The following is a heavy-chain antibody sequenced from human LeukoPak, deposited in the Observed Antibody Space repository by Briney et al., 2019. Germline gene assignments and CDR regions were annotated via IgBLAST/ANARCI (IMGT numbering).Heavy chain of an antibody. CDR3: ARDWGRYCSSTSCYSPWFDP. J-gene: IGHJ5*02. V-gene: IGHV3-21*01. CDR1: GFIFSSYS. D-gene: IGHD2-2*01. Sequence: PGGSLRLSCAASGFIFSSYSMNWVRQAPGKGLEWVSSISSSSSYIYYADSVKGRFTISRDNAKNSLYLQMNSLRAEDTAVYYCARDWGRYCSSTSCYSPWFDPWGQGTLVTVSS. CDR2: ISSSSSYI.